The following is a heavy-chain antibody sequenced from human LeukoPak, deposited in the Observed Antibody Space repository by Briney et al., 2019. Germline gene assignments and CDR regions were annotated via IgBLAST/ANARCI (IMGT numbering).Heavy chain of an antibody. Sequence: GGSLRLSCAASGFTFSSYGMSWVRQAPGKGLEWVSAISGSGGSTYYADSVKGRFTISRDNSKNTLYLQMNSLRAEDTAVYYCAKGRYYYGSGSPFDYWGQGTLVTVSS. D-gene: IGHD3-10*01. CDR2: ISGSGGST. J-gene: IGHJ4*02. CDR3: AKGRYYYGSGSPFDY. CDR1: GFTFSSYG. V-gene: IGHV3-23*01.